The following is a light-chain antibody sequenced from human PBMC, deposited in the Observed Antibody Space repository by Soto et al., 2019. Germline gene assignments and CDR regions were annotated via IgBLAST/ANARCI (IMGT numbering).Light chain of an antibody. V-gene: IGKV1-39*01. Sequence: DIQMTQSPSSLSASVGDRVTITCRASQSISSYLNWYQEKPGKAPKLLIYAASSLQGGVPSRFSGSGSGTDFTLAISSLQPEAFATYYCQQTYDTPYTFGQGTQLQVK. CDR3: QQTYDTPYT. J-gene: IGKJ2*01. CDR2: AAS. CDR1: QSISSY.